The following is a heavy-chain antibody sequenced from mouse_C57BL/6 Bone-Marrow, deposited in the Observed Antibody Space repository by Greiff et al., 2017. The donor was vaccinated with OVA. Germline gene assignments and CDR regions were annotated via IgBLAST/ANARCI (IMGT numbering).Heavy chain of an antibody. CDR2: IHPNSGST. D-gene: IGHD2-5*01. V-gene: IGHV1-64*01. CDR3: ARRAYYSNSIYAMDD. Sequence: QVHVKQPGAELVKPGASVKLSCKASGYTFTSYWMHWVKQRPGQGLEWIGMIHPNSGSTNYNEKFKSKATLTVDKSSSTAYMQLSSLTSEDSAVYYCARRAYYSNSIYAMDDWGQGTSVTVAS. J-gene: IGHJ4*01. CDR1: GYTFTSYW.